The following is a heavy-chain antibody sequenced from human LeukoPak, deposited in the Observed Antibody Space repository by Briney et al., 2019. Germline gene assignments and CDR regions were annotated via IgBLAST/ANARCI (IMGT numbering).Heavy chain of an antibody. V-gene: IGHV3-21*01. CDR1: GFTFSSYA. D-gene: IGHD2-15*01. Sequence: GGSLRLSCAASGFTFSSYAMSWVRQAPGKGLEWVSSITRSSSNIYYADSVKGRFTISRDNSKNTLYLQMNSLRAEDTALYFCARDRRYCGGGSCYFDYFFDYWGQGTLVTVSS. J-gene: IGHJ4*02. CDR2: ITRSSSNI. CDR3: ARDRRYCGGGSCYFDYFFDY.